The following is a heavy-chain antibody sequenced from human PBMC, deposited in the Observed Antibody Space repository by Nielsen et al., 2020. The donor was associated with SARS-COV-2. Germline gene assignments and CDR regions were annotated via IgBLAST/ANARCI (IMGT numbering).Heavy chain of an antibody. J-gene: IGHJ4*02. CDR2: IYYSGST. D-gene: IGHD6-19*01. Sequence: SETLSLTCTVSGGSISSGGYYWSWIRQPPGKGLEWIGYIYYSGSTNYNPSLKSRVTISVDTSKNQFSLKLSSVTAADTAVYYCARGYSSGWAPERIFDYWGQGTLVTVSS. CDR3: ARGYSSGWAPERIFDY. V-gene: IGHV4-61*08. CDR1: GGSISSGGYY.